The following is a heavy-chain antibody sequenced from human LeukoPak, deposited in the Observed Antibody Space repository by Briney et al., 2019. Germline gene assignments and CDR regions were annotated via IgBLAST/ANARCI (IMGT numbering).Heavy chain of an antibody. CDR1: GYTFTSYG. CDR3: ARDLDGDWTGVDY. D-gene: IGHD2-21*02. V-gene: IGHV1-18*01. J-gene: IGHJ4*02. CDR2: ISAYNRNT. Sequence: ASVKVSCKASGYTFTSYGISWVRQAPGQGLEWMGWISAYNRNTNHTQKLQGRVTMTTDTSTSTAYMELRSLRSDDTAVYYCARDLDGDWTGVDYWGQGTLVTVSS.